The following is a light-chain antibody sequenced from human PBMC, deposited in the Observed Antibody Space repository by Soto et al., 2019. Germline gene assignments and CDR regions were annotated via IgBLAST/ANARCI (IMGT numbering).Light chain of an antibody. CDR3: CSNAASSTLV. CDR2: EVS. Sequence: QSVLTQPASVSGSPGQSITISCTGTSSDVAGHKLVSWYQQYPGKAPKLIIFEVSKRPSGVSNRFSGSKSGSTASLTISGLQAEDEADYYCCSNAASSTLVFGSGTQLTVL. V-gene: IGLV2-23*02. J-gene: IGLJ3*02. CDR1: SSDVAGHKL.